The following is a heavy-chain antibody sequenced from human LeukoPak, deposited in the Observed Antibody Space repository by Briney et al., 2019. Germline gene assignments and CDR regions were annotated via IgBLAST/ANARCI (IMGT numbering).Heavy chain of an antibody. V-gene: IGHV3-20*04. D-gene: IGHD6-19*01. CDR2: INWSGGST. CDR1: GFTFEDYG. CDR3: ARDAGYSSGRYDAFDI. J-gene: IGHJ3*02. Sequence: PGGSLRLSXVASGFTFEDYGMSWVRQAPGQGLEWVSGINWSGGSTGYADSVKGRFTISRDNAKNSLYLQMNTLRAEDTALYYCARDAGYSSGRYDAFDIWGQGTLVTVSS.